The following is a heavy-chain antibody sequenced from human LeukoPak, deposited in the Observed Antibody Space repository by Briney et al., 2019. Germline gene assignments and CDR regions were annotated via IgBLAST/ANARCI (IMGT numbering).Heavy chain of an antibody. J-gene: IGHJ3*01. D-gene: IGHD2-15*01. CDR2: ISVDFSPI. CDR3: AKEKDTIYFDL. Sequence: PGGSLRLSCAASGFTFSSYSMNWDRQAPGKGLEWVSYISVDFSPIYYRDSVKGRFTISRDNSKNTLYLQMNSLRAEDTAVYYCAKEKDTIYFDLWGQGTMVTVSA. V-gene: IGHV3-48*01. CDR1: GFTFSSYS.